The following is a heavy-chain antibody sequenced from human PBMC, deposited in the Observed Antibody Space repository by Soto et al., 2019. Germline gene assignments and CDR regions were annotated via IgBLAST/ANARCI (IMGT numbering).Heavy chain of an antibody. D-gene: IGHD3-10*01. CDR1: GVTFSSET. Sequence: GASVKVSCKASGVTFSSETLGWVRQAPGQGLEWVGGIIPLFGTAGYAQKFQGRVTITADESTNTVYMELSSLRSDDTAVYFCATELGENPASPFDAWGQGTLVTVSS. CDR2: IIPLFGTA. J-gene: IGHJ4*02. V-gene: IGHV1-69*13. CDR3: ATELGENPASPFDA.